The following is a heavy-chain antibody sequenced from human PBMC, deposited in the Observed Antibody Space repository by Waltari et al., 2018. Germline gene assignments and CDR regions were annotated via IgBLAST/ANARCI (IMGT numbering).Heavy chain of an antibody. D-gene: IGHD5-18*01. Sequence: QVQLVKSGGGVVQPGRSLRLSCAASGFTFSSYGMHWVRQAPGKGLEWVAVIWYDGSNKYYADSVKGRFTISRDNSKNTLYLQMNSLRAEDTAVYYCAREGGYSYGYPDYWGQGTLVTVSS. J-gene: IGHJ4*02. V-gene: IGHV3-33*01. CDR2: IWYDGSNK. CDR3: AREGGYSYGYPDY. CDR1: GFTFSSYG.